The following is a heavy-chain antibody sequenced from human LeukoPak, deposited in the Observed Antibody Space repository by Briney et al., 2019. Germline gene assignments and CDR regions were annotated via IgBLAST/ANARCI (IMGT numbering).Heavy chain of an antibody. Sequence: GGSLRLSCAVSGFTFSSYAMSWVRQAPGKGLEWVANIKQDGSEKYYVDSVKGRFTISRDNAKNSLYLQMNSLRAEDTAVYYCARDFHVVRGVIKHWGQGTLVTVSS. CDR3: ARDFHVVRGVIKH. CDR1: GFTFSSYA. D-gene: IGHD3-10*01. V-gene: IGHV3-7*01. J-gene: IGHJ1*01. CDR2: IKQDGSEK.